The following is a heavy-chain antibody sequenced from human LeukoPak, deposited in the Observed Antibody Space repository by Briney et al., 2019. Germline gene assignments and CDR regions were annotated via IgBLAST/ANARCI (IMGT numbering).Heavy chain of an antibody. V-gene: IGHV4-4*07. D-gene: IGHD3-10*01. CDR3: ARDLPLWFGESSDAFDI. CDR2: IYTSVST. CDR1: GGSISSYY. J-gene: IGHJ3*02. Sequence: SETLSLTCTVSGGSISSYYWSWIRQPAGKGLEWLGRIYTSVSTNYNPSLKSRVTMSVDTSKNQFSLKLSSVTAADTAVYYCARDLPLWFGESSDAFDIWGQGTMVTVSS.